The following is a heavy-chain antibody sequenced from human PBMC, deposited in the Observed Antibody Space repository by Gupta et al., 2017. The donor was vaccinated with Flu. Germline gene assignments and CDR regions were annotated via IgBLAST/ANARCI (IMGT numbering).Heavy chain of an antibody. J-gene: IGHJ5*02. CDR1: W. Sequence: WMSWVRQAPGKGLEWVGRIKSKTDGGTTDYAAPVKGRFTISRDDSKNTLYLQMNSLKTEDTAVYYCTTDGYNWNPNWFDPWGQGTLVTVSS. CDR2: IKSKTDGGTT. V-gene: IGHV3-15*01. D-gene: IGHD1-20*01. CDR3: TTDGYNWNPNWFDP.